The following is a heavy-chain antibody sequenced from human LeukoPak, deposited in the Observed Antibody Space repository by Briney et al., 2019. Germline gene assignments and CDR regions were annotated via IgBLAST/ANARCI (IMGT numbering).Heavy chain of an antibody. D-gene: IGHD3-10*01. J-gene: IGHJ4*02. CDR1: GFTFSSYE. Sequence: PGGSLRPSCAVSGFTFSSYEMNWVRQAPGKGLGWVGRIESKTDGGTTDYAAPVKGRFTISRDDSTNTLYLQMNSLKSEDTAVYYCTTYGSGRKFDYWGQGILVTVSS. CDR2: IESKTDGGTT. CDR3: TTYGSGRKFDY. V-gene: IGHV3-15*04.